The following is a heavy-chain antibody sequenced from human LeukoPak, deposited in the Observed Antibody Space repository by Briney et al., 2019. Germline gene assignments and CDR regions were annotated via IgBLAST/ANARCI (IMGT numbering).Heavy chain of an antibody. CDR2: VWHDGSNK. Sequence: GRSLRLSCAASGFTFSTYGMHWVRQAPGKGLEWVAVVWHDGSNKYYADSVKGRFTISRDNSKNTLSLQMSSLRAEDTAVYYCARDDFSQGSSFYGMDVWGQGTTVTVSS. V-gene: IGHV3-33*01. CDR1: GFTFSTYG. D-gene: IGHD2/OR15-2a*01. J-gene: IGHJ6*02. CDR3: ARDDFSQGSSFYGMDV.